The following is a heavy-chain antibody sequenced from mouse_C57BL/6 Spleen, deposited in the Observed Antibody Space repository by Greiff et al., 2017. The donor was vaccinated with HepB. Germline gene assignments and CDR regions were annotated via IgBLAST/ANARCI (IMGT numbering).Heavy chain of an antibody. CDR2: INPSNGGT. D-gene: IGHD1-1*01. CDR1: GYTFTSYW. Sequence: QVHVKQPGTELVKPGASVKLSCKASGYTFTSYWMHWVKQRPGQGLEWIGNINPSNGGTNYNEKFKSKATLTVDKSSSTAYMQLSSLTSEDSAVYYCARDYYGSSLGAYWGQGTLVTVSA. CDR3: ARDYYGSSLGAY. V-gene: IGHV1-53*01. J-gene: IGHJ3*01.